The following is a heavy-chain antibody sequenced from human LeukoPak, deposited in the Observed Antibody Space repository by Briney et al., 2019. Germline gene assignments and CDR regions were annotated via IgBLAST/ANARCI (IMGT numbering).Heavy chain of an antibody. CDR1: GFTFSSYA. D-gene: IGHD3-9*01. CDR3: AKQGYFDWPIDY. Sequence: PGGSLRLSCAASGFTFSSYAMSWVRQAPGKGLEWVSAISGSGGRTYYADSVKGRFTISRDKSKNRLSLQMNSMTAEDTAVYYCAKQGYFDWPIDYWGQGTLATVSS. J-gene: IGHJ4*02. V-gene: IGHV3-23*01. CDR2: ISGSGGRT.